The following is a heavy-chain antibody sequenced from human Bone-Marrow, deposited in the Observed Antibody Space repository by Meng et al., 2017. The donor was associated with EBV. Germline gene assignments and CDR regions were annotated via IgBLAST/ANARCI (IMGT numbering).Heavy chain of an antibody. Sequence: QVQLLRSGAEVKRPGSLVKVSCKGSGDSFNNFGISWVRQAPGQGLEWMGDITPVFGVANYAESFQGRVTISADTSTRTTYMDLSSLRSDDTAVYYCVRDLWLRIGECVWGQGTLVTVSS. D-gene: IGHD5-12*01. CDR1: GDSFNNFG. J-gene: IGHJ4*02. CDR2: ITPVFGVA. CDR3: VRDLWLRIGECV. V-gene: IGHV1-69*17.